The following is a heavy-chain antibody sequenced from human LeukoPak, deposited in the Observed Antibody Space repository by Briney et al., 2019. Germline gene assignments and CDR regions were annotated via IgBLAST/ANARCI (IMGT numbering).Heavy chain of an antibody. CDR3: AEGVLAGYLFVSHVLDV. Sequence: GGSLRLSCAASGFTFSSYAMSWVRQAPGKGLEWVSTLSGSSSTTYYADSVKGRFTVSRDNSRNTLFLQMNSLRAEDTAVYYCAEGVLAGYLFVSHVLDVWGQGTTVTVPS. D-gene: IGHD3-9*01. CDR2: LSGSSSTT. J-gene: IGHJ6*02. V-gene: IGHV3-23*01. CDR1: GFTFSSYA.